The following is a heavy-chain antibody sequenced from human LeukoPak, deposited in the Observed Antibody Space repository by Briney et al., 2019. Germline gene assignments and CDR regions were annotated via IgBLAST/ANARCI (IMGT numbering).Heavy chain of an antibody. CDR1: GYSFTSYW. J-gene: IGHJ5*02. V-gene: IGHV5-51*01. Sequence: GESLKISCKGSGYSFTSYWIGWVRQMPGKGLEWMGIIYPGDSDTRYSPSFQGQVTISADKSISTAYLQWSSLTASDTAIYYCATYENNNGVDPWGQGTLVTVSS. CDR2: IYPGDSDT. CDR3: ATYENNNGVDP. D-gene: IGHD1/OR15-1a*01.